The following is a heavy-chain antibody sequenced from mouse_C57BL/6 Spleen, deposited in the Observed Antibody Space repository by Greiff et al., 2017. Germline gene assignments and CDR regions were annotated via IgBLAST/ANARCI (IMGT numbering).Heavy chain of an antibody. D-gene: IGHD2-3*01. J-gene: IGHJ4*01. CDR1: GFTFSSYT. CDR3: AREGWYAMDY. V-gene: IGHV5-9*01. Sequence: EVMLVESGGGLVKPGGSLKLSCAASGFTFSSYTMSWVRQTPEKRLEWVATISGGGGSTYYPDSVKGRFTISRDNAKNTLYLQMSSLRSEDTALYYCAREGWYAMDYWGQGTSVTVSS. CDR2: ISGGGGST.